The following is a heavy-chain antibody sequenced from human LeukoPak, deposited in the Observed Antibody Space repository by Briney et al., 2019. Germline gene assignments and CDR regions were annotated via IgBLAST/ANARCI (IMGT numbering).Heavy chain of an antibody. V-gene: IGHV3-21*06. CDR3: ARDPYSGNYGNYYYYYMDA. CDR2: ITSSSSYI. CDR1: GFTFSSYS. Sequence: GGSLRLSCAASGFTFSSYSMNWVRHAPGKGLEWISSITSSSSYIYYADSVKGRFTISRDNAKNSLFLQMNNLSPDDTAVYFCARDPYSGNYGNYYYYYMDAWGKGTTVTISS. D-gene: IGHD1-26*01. J-gene: IGHJ6*03.